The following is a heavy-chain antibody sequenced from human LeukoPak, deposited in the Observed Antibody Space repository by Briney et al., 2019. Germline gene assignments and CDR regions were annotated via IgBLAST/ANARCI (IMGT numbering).Heavy chain of an antibody. Sequence: SGPTLVNPTQTLTLTCTFSGFSLSTSGVGVGWIRQPPGKPRRGLALIYWDDDKRYSPSLKSRLTITKDTSKNQVVLTMTNMDPVDTATYYCAHRLHYGDSWDYFDYWGQGTLVTVSS. CDR2: IYWDDDK. J-gene: IGHJ4*02. CDR1: GFSLSTSGVG. D-gene: IGHD4-17*01. CDR3: AHRLHYGDSWDYFDY. V-gene: IGHV2-5*02.